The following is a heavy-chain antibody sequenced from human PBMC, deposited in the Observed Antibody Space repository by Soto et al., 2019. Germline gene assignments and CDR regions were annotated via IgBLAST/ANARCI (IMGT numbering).Heavy chain of an antibody. CDR2: IYYSGST. CDR1: GGSISSGGYY. D-gene: IGHD2-21*02. Sequence: QVQLQESGPGLVKPSQTLSLTSTVSGGSISSGGYYWSWIRQHPGKGLEWIGYIYYSGSTYYNPSLKSRVTISVDTSKNQFSLKLSSVTAADTAVYYCARVGVVTATTVYFDYWGQGTLVTVSS. V-gene: IGHV4-31*03. CDR3: ARVGVVTATTVYFDY. J-gene: IGHJ4*02.